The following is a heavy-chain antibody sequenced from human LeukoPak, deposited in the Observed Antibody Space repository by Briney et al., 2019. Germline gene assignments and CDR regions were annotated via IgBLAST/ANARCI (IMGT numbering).Heavy chain of an antibody. Sequence: GGSLRLSXAASGFTFSSYAMSWVRQAPGKGLEWVSAISGSGGSTYYADSVKGRFTISRDNSKNTLYLQMNSLRAEDTAVYYCAKDRRWRAGVPAVMVAFDIWGQGTMVTVSS. CDR1: GFTFSSYA. CDR2: ISGSGGST. D-gene: IGHD2-2*01. J-gene: IGHJ3*02. CDR3: AKDRRWRAGVPAVMVAFDI. V-gene: IGHV3-23*01.